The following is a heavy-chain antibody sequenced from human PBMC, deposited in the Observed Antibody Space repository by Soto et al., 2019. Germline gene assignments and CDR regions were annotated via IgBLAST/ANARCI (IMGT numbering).Heavy chain of an antibody. CDR2: ISVYTGNT. J-gene: IGHJ6*02. Sequence: ASVKVSCKSSGYTFTSYGVSWVRQAPGQGLEWLGWISVYTGNTKQAQKFQDRVTLTTEASTSTAYLELRSLRSDDTAVYYCARDRCTTDKCYTHHFEVWGQGTTVTVSS. CDR1: GYTFTSYG. D-gene: IGHD2-8*01. V-gene: IGHV1-18*04. CDR3: ARDRCTTDKCYTHHFEV.